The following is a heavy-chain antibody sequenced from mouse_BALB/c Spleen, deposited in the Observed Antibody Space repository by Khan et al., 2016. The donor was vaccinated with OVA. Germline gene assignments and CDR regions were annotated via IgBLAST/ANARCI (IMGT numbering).Heavy chain of an antibody. J-gene: IGHJ2*01. V-gene: IGHV3-2*02. CDR2: ISYSGST. CDR1: GYSITSGYG. CDR3: ARTARIKY. Sequence: SGPGLVKPSQSLSLTCTVTGYSITSGYGWNWNRQFPGNKLEWMGYISYSGSTNYNPSLKSRISITRDTSKNQFFLQLNSVTTEDTATYYCARTARIKYWGQGTTLTVSS. D-gene: IGHD1-2*01.